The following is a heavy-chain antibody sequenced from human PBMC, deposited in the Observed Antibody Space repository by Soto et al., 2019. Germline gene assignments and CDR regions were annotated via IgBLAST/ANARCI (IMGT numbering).Heavy chain of an antibody. CDR2: IYYSGST. CDR3: ATTGEMATTGCRY. J-gene: IGHJ4*02. CDR1: GGSISSSSYY. D-gene: IGHD1-1*01. Sequence: QLQLQESGPGLVKPSETLSLTCTVSGGSISSSSYYWGWIRQPPGKGLEWIGSIYYSGSTYYNPSLKSRVTISVDTSKNQFSLKLSSVTAADTAVYYCATTGEMATTGCRYWGQGTLVTVSS. V-gene: IGHV4-39*01.